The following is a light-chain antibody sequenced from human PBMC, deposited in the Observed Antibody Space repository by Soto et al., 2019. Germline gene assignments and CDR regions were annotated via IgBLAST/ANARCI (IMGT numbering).Light chain of an antibody. V-gene: IGKV1-5*01. Sequence: DIPMTQSPSTLSASVGDRVIITCRASQNISGYVAWYQQKPGKAPKLLIYDVSRLQTGVPSRISGSESGTQFTLTISSLRPDDFATHYCQQYRVWPWTFGQGTKVEIK. CDR2: DVS. CDR3: QQYRVWPWT. J-gene: IGKJ1*01. CDR1: QNISGY.